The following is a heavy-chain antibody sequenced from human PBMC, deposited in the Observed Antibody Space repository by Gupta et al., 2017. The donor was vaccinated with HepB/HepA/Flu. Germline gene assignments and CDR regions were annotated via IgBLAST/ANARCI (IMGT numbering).Heavy chain of an antibody. CDR2: IYYSGST. D-gene: IGHD4-17*01. CDR1: GGSISSYY. V-gene: IGHV4-59*01. CDR3: ARDLGDYDYYYYGMDV. Sequence: QVQLQESGPGLVKPSETLSLTCTVSGGSISSYYWSWIRQPPGKGLEWIGYIYYSGSTNYNPSLKSRVTISVDTSKNQFSLKLSSVTAADTAVYYCARDLGDYDYYYYGMDVWGQGTTVTVSS. J-gene: IGHJ6*02.